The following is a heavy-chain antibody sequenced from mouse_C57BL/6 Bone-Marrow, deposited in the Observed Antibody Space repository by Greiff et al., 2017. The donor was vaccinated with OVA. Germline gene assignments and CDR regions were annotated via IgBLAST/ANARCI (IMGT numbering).Heavy chain of an antibody. CDR3: ASSKCYYYSCSYRYFDF. J-gene: IGHJ1*03. CDR2: IYPRGGST. CDR1: GYTFTDHT. D-gene: IGHD1-1*01. Sequence: VLLVESDAELVKPGASVKISCKASGYTFTDHTIHWMKQRPEQGLEWIGYIYPRGGSTKYNEKFKGKATLTADKSSSTAYMQLNSLTSEDSAVYFCASSKCYYYSCSYRYFDFWGTGTTVTVSA. V-gene: IGHV1-78*01.